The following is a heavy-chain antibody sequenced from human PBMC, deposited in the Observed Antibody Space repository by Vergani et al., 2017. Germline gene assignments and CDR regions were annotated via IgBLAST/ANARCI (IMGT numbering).Heavy chain of an antibody. Sequence: EVQLVESGGGVVQPGGSLRLSCAASGFTFSSYWMSWVRQAPGKGLEWVANIKQDGSEKYYVDSVKGRFTISRDNAKNSLYLQMNSLRAEDTAVYYCARGCSSTSCYVEYFQHWGQGTLVTVSS. CDR2: IKQDGSEK. CDR1: GFTFSSYW. D-gene: IGHD2-2*01. J-gene: IGHJ1*01. CDR3: ARGCSSTSCYVEYFQH. V-gene: IGHV3-7*04.